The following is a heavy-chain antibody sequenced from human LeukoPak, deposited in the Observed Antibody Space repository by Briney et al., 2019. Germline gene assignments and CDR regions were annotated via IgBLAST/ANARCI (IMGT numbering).Heavy chain of an antibody. D-gene: IGHD5-18*01. CDR2: ISYDGSNK. CDR1: GFTFTKYW. CDR3: AKDHASLDTAMVVLFEFDS. J-gene: IGHJ4*02. Sequence: GGSLRLSCAASGFTFTKYWMHWVRQAPGKGLEWVAVISYDGSNKYYADSVKGRFTISRDNSKNTLYLQMNSLRAEDTAVYYCAKDHASLDTAMVVLFEFDSWGQGTLVTVSS. V-gene: IGHV3-30*18.